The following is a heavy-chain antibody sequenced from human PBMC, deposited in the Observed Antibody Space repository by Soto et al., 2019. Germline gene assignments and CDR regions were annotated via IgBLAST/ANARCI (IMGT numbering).Heavy chain of an antibody. Sequence: EVQLVESGGGLVRPGGSLRLSCAASGFTFSYYWMHWVRQAPGKGLVWVSRIRSDGSSTTYADFVKGRFIISRDNARNTVDLQMNSVRVEDTAVYYCARGDRGAFDLWGQGTVVTVSS. CDR1: GFTFSYYW. D-gene: IGHD1-26*01. CDR3: ARGDRGAFDL. J-gene: IGHJ3*01. CDR2: IRSDGSST. V-gene: IGHV3-74*01.